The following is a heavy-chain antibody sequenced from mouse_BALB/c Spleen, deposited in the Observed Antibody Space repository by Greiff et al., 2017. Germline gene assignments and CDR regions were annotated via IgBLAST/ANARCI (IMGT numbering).Heavy chain of an antibody. CDR3: TRGSWFAY. V-gene: IGHV1S22*01. CDR2: IYPGSGST. CDR1: GYTFTSYW. Sequence: LQQPGSELVRPGASVKLSCKASGYTFTSYWMHWVKQRPGQGLEWIGNIYPGSGSTNYDEKFKSKATLTVDTSSSTAYMQLSSLTSEDSAVYHCTRGSWFAYWGQGTLVTVSA. J-gene: IGHJ3*01.